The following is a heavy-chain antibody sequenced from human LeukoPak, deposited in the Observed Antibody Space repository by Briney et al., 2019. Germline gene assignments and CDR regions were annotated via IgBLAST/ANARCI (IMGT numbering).Heavy chain of an antibody. CDR2: ISSSGGSI. CDR1: GFTFSGSE. CDR3: AAAGFDY. Sequence: GGSLRLSCVASGFTFSGSEMNWVRQAPGKGLEWVSGISSSGGSIYYADSVQGRFTISRDNAKKSLHLQMNSLRAEDTAVYYCAAAGFDYWGQGTLVTVSS. V-gene: IGHV3-48*03. J-gene: IGHJ4*02.